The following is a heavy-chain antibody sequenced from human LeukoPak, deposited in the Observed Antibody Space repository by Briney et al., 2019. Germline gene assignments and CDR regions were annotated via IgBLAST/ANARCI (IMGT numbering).Heavy chain of an antibody. J-gene: IGHJ6*02. CDR3: AKDSEMATILYYYGMDV. Sequence: GGSLRLSCAASGFTFDDYAMHWVRQAPGKGLEWVSLISGDGGSTYYADSVKGRFTISRDNSKNSLYLQMNSLRTEDTALYYCAKDSEMATILYYYGMDVWGQGTTVTVSS. CDR2: ISGDGGST. D-gene: IGHD5-24*01. CDR1: GFTFDDYA. V-gene: IGHV3-43*02.